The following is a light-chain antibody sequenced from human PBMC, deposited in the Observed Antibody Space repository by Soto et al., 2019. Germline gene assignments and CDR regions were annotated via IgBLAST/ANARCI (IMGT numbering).Light chain of an antibody. CDR1: SSDVGGYSY. CDR3: SSYTSSSTLNYV. J-gene: IGLJ1*01. CDR2: EVS. Sequence: QSVLTQPASVSGSPGQSITISCTGTSSDVGGYSYVSWYQQHPGKTPKLMIYEVSNRPSGVSHRFSGSKSGNTASLTISGLQAEDEADYYCSSYTSSSTLNYVFGTGTKV. V-gene: IGLV2-14*01.